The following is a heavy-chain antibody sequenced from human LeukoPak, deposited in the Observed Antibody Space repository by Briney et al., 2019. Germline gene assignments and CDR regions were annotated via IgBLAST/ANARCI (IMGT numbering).Heavy chain of an antibody. CDR2: MYHRGST. CDR3: ARHRGDNSNPRYYFYYMDV. D-gene: IGHD4-11*01. Sequence: SETLSLTCSVVGGSLTSSNQYWGWIRQPPGKGLEWIGSMYHRGSTYYNPSLKSRVTMSGDTSKNHFSLKLSSVIAADAAVYYCARHRGDNSNPRYYFYYMDVWGKGTTVTVSS. J-gene: IGHJ6*03. CDR1: GGSLTSSNQY. V-gene: IGHV4-39*01.